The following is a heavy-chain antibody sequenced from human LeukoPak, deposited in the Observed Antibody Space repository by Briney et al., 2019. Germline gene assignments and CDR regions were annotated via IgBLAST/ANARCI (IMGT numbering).Heavy chain of an antibody. Sequence: GGSLRLSCAASGFTFSSYSINWVRQAPGKGLEWVSSISSSSSYIYYADSVKGRFTISRDNAKNSLYLQMNSLRAEDTAVYYCARDALLLWFGELQTPFFDYWGQGTLVTVSS. J-gene: IGHJ4*02. CDR3: ARDALLLWFGELQTPFFDY. CDR1: GFTFSSYS. CDR2: ISSSSSYI. V-gene: IGHV3-21*04. D-gene: IGHD3-10*01.